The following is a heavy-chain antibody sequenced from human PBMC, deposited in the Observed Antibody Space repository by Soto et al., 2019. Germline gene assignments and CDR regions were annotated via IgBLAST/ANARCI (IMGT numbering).Heavy chain of an antibody. CDR1: GYSFTKYL. V-gene: IGHV5-51*01. CDR2: IYPDESDT. J-gene: IGHJ6*02. Sequence: GESLKISCKGSGYSFTKYLIGWVRPMHGKGLEWMAIIYPDESDTRYSPSFQGQVTISADKSISTAYLQWSSLKASDTAMYYCVRMGFSGGGYLSYYYYGMDIWGQGTTVTVSS. CDR3: VRMGFSGGGYLSYYYYGMDI. D-gene: IGHD5-12*01.